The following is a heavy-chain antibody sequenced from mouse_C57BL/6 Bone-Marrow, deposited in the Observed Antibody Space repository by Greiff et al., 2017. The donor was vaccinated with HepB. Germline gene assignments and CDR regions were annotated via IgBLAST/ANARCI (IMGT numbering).Heavy chain of an antibody. V-gene: IGHV5-4*01. CDR1: GFTFSSYA. CDR3: ARVGDYYGSLSYFDY. Sequence: EVQGVESGGGLVKPGGSLKLSCAASGFTFSSYAMSWVRQTPEKRLEWVATISDGGSYTYYPDNVKGRFTISRDNAKNNLYLQMSHLKSEDTAMYYCARVGDYYGSLSYFDYWGQGTTLTVSS. J-gene: IGHJ2*01. CDR2: ISDGGSYT. D-gene: IGHD1-1*01.